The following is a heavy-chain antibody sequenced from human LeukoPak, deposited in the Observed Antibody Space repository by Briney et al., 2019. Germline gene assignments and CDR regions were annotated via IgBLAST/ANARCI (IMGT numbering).Heavy chain of an antibody. CDR2: ISAYNGNT. V-gene: IGHV1-18*01. CDR3: ARDLIRFLEWSPNWFDP. J-gene: IGHJ5*02. Sequence: ASVKVSCKASGYTFTSYGISWVRQAPGQGLEWMGWISAYNGNTNYAQKLQGRVTMTTDTSTGTAYMELRSLRSDDTAVYYCARDLIRFLEWSPNWFDPWGQGTLVTVSS. CDR1: GYTFTSYG. D-gene: IGHD3-3*01.